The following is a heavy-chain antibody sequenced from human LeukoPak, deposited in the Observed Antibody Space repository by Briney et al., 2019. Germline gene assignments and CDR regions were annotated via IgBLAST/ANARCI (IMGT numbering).Heavy chain of an antibody. V-gene: IGHV5-51*01. CDR1: GYSFSSYW. Sequence: RGESLKISCKSSGYSFSSYWIGRVRQMPGKGLEWMGIIYPDDSDTRYSPSFLGQVTISADKSISTAYLQWSSLKASDTAMYYCSRQEGYNYDYWGQGTPVTVSS. J-gene: IGHJ4*02. D-gene: IGHD5-24*01. CDR2: IYPDDSDT. CDR3: SRQEGYNYDY.